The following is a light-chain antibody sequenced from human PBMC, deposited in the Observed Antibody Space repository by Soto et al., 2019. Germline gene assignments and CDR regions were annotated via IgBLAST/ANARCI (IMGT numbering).Light chain of an antibody. CDR1: QSLVYSDGNTY. V-gene: IGKV2-30*01. CDR3: MQGTHWPPWT. J-gene: IGKJ1*01. Sequence: DVVMTQSPLSLPVTLGQPASISCRSSQSLVYSDGNTYLNWFQQMPGQSPRSLIYKVSNRDSGVPDRFSGSGSGTDFTLKISRVEAEDVGVYYCMQGTHWPPWTFGQGTKVEIK. CDR2: KVS.